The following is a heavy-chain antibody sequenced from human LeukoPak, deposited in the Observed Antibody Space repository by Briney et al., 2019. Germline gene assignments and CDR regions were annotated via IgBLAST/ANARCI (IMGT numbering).Heavy chain of an antibody. J-gene: IGHJ6*03. Sequence: GGSLRLSCAASGFTFSSYTMHWVRQAPGKGLEWVAVISYDGNNKYYADSVKGRFTISRDNAKNSLYLQMNSLRAEDTAVYYCARDGETVVTAADYYYYMDVWGKGTTVTISS. CDR2: ISYDGNNK. CDR3: ARDGETVVTAADYYYYMDV. CDR1: GFTFSSYT. D-gene: IGHD2-21*02. V-gene: IGHV3-30*04.